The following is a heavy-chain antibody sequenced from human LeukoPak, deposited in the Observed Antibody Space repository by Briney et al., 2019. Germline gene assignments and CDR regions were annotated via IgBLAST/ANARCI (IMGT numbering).Heavy chain of an antibody. D-gene: IGHD3-22*01. V-gene: IGHV4-59*01. J-gene: IGHJ4*02. CDR3: ARIYDSSGYPDY. CDR1: GGSISSYY. CDR2: IYYSGST. Sequence: SETLSLTCTVSGGSISSYYWSWLRQPPGKGLEWIGYIYYSGSTNYNPSLKSRVTISVDTSKNQFSLKLSSMTAADTAVYYCARIYDSSGYPDYWGQGTLVTVSS.